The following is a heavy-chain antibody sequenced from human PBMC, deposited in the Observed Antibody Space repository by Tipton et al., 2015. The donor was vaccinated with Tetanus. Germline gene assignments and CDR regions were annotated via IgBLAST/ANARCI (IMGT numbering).Heavy chain of an antibody. V-gene: IGHV4-59*12. CDR3: ARDLSGFPFDAFDL. Sequence: TLSLTCSVSGASLSSYYWTWIRQSPGRGLEWIGLIFYSGSTKYNLSLRSRDTISIDTSKNQFSLKLSSVTASDTAVYYCARDLSGFPFDAFDLWGQGIMVTVSS. CDR2: IFYSGST. J-gene: IGHJ3*01. D-gene: IGHD3-22*01. CDR1: GASLSSYY.